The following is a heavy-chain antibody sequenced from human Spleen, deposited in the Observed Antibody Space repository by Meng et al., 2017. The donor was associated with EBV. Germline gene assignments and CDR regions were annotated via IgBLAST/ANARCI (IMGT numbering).Heavy chain of an antibody. J-gene: IGHJ4*02. CDR1: GGSFSGYY. CDR3: AYNNYSPRFDY. V-gene: IGHV4-34*01. D-gene: IGHD5-24*01. Sequence: QGPLQQGGTGLLKPSETLSLTFAVYGGSFSGYYWSWIRQSPGKGLEWIGEINHSRDTHYSPSLKSRVTLSVDTSRNEFSLKLRSVTAADTAIYFCAYNNYSPRFDYWGQGILVTVSS. CDR2: INHSRDT.